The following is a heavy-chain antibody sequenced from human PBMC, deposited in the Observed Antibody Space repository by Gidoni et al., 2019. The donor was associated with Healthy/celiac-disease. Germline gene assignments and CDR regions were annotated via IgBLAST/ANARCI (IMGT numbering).Heavy chain of an antibody. Sequence: EVQLVESGGGLFKPGGYLRLSCAASGFTFSSYSMNWVRQAPGKGLEWVSSISSSSSYIYYADSVKGRFTISRDNAKNSLYLQMNSLRAEDTAVYYCARDHEQQLVGNFDYWGQGTLVTVSS. D-gene: IGHD6-13*01. CDR1: GFTFSSYS. CDR3: ARDHEQQLVGNFDY. J-gene: IGHJ4*02. CDR2: ISSSSSYI. V-gene: IGHV3-21*01.